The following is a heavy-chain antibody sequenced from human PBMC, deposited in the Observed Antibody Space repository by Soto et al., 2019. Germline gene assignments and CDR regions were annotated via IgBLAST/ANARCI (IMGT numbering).Heavy chain of an antibody. CDR1: GVSFSTPVVG. Sequence: QITLKESGPPRVNPTQTLTLTCSSSGVSFSTPVVGVGWIRQPPGKPLEWLALTYWADDKRYSPSMTSSLTITKDASRNRVCLIMTNMDTLATGAEFRAHSSPYRTNWDPDCWGQATLVHVS. D-gene: IGHD1-1*01. CDR2: TYWADDK. CDR3: AHSSPYRTNWDPDC. V-gene: IGHV2-5*02. J-gene: IGHJ4*02.